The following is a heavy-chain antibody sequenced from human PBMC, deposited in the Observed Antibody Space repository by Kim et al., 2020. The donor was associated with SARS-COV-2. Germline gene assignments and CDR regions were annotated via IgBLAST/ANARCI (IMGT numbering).Heavy chain of an antibody. J-gene: IGHJ4*02. Sequence: NPSLKSRVTISADTSKNQFSLRLRSVAAADTAVYYCATSRQGYSYGPFDVWGQGALITVSS. D-gene: IGHD1-26*01. CDR3: ATSRQGYSYGPFDV. V-gene: IGHV4-4*09.